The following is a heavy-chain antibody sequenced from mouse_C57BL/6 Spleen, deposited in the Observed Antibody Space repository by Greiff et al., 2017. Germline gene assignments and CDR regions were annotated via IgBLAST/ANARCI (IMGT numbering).Heavy chain of an antibody. CDR1: GYAFTNYL. V-gene: IGHV1-54*01. D-gene: IGHD2-4*01. Sequence: QVQLQQSGAELVRPGTSVKVSCKASGYAFTNYLIEWVKQRPGQGLEWIGVINPGSGGTNYNEKFKGKATLTADQSSSTAYMQLSSLTSEDSAVYFCASWGDYDRVFAYWGQGTLVTVSA. CDR3: ASWGDYDRVFAY. CDR2: INPGSGGT. J-gene: IGHJ3*01.